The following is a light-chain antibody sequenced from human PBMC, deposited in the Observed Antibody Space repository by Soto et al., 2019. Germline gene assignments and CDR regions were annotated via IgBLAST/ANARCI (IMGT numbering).Light chain of an antibody. CDR2: EGS. CDR1: SSDVGSYNL. J-gene: IGLJ2*01. CDR3: CSYAGSSSVV. Sequence: QSALTQPASVSGSPGQSITISCTGTSSDVGSYNLVSWYQQHPGKAPKRMIYEGSKRPSGVSNRFSGSKSGNTASLTLSGLQAEDEADYYCCSYAGSSSVVFGGGTKVTVL. V-gene: IGLV2-23*01.